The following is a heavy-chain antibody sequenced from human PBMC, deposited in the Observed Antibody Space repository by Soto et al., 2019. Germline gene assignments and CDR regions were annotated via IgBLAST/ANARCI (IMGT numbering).Heavy chain of an antibody. CDR3: ALRGGRWLQFMGPEYFQH. V-gene: IGHV3-23*01. J-gene: IGHJ1*01. CDR2: ISGSGGST. Sequence: EVQLLESGGGLVQPGGSLRLSCAASGFTFSSYAMSWVRQAPGKGLEWVSAISGSGGSTYYADSVKGRFTISRDNSKNTLYLQMNSLRAEDTAVYYCALRGGRWLQFMGPEYFQHWGQGTLVTVSS. CDR1: GFTFSSYA. D-gene: IGHD5-12*01.